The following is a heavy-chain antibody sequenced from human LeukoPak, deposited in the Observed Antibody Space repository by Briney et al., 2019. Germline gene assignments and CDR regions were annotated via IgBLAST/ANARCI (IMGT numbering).Heavy chain of an antibody. V-gene: IGHV4-39*01. D-gene: IGHD2-2*01. CDR1: HASVNSSNYY. J-gene: IGHJ4*02. CDR2: VYYSGTT. CDR3: ARLKEFQQIFDY. Sequence: SETLSLTCAVSHASVNSSNYYWGWIRQPPGKGLEWIGSVYYSGTTYYNPSLRSRVTISVDTSNNEFSLRLSSVTAADTAVYYCARLKEFQQIFDYWGQGTLVTVSS.